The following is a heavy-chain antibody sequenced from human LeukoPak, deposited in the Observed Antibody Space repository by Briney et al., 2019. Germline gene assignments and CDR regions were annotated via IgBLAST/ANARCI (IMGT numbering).Heavy chain of an antibody. D-gene: IGHD4-17*01. CDR2: ISSNGCST. J-gene: IGHJ4*02. V-gene: IGHV3-64D*09. Sequence: AGTLRLSCTASGCTFSSYAMNWIRQAPGKGLEYVSAISSNGCSTYYADSVKGRFTISRDNSTNTMYLQMRSLRAEDTAVYYCYNGDYMVGGGDYWGQGTVVTVSA. CDR1: GCTFSSYA. CDR3: YNGDYMVGGGDY.